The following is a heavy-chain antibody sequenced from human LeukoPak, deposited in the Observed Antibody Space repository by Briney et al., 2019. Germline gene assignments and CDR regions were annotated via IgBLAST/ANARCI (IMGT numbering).Heavy chain of an antibody. CDR3: ARGTIDYYYYMDV. Sequence: ASVKVSCKAYGYTFTSYGISWVRQAPGQGLEWMGWISANNGDTNYAQKLQGRVTMTTDTSTSTAYMEVRSLRSDDSAVYYCARGTIDYYYYMDVWGNGTTVTVSS. CDR2: ISANNGDT. D-gene: IGHD1-7*01. V-gene: IGHV1-18*01. CDR1: GYTFTSYG. J-gene: IGHJ6*03.